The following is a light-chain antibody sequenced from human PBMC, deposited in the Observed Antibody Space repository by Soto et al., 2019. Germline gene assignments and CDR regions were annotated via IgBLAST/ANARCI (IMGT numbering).Light chain of an antibody. J-gene: IGKJ2*01. Sequence: DIQMTQSPSSLSASVGDRVTITCRASQSISSYLNWYQQKPGKAPKLLIYAASSLQSGVPSRFRCSGYGTDFTITISSLQPEDFATYYWRYSYSTPYTFGQGTKLDIK. V-gene: IGKV1-39*01. CDR2: AAS. CDR3: RYSYSTPYT. CDR1: QSISSY.